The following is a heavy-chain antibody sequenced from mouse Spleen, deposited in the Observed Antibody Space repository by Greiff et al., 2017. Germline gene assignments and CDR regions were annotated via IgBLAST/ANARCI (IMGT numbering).Heavy chain of an antibody. CDR1: GFTFSDYY. V-gene: IGHV5-4*02. Sequence: EVMLVESGGGLVKPGGTLKLSCAASGFTFSDYYMYWVRQTPEKRLEWVATISDGGSYTYYPDSVKGRCTISRDNAKNNLYLQMSSLTADDTAMYYCAREPFTPTYYAMDYWGQGTSVTVSS. CDR3: AREPFTPTYYAMDY. CDR2: ISDGGSYT. J-gene: IGHJ4*01.